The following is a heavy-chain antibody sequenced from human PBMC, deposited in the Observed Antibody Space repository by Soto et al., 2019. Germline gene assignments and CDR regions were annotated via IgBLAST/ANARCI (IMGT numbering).Heavy chain of an antibody. J-gene: IGHJ5*02. CDR1: GGTFSSYA. Sequence: SGKVSCKASGGTFSSYAISWVRQAPGQGLEWMGGIIPIFGTANYAQKFQGRVTITADESTSTAYMELSSLRSEDAAVYYCARNRVLYSSSSRGWYWFDPWGQGTLVTVSS. V-gene: IGHV1-69*13. D-gene: IGHD6-13*01. CDR3: ARNRVLYSSSSRGWYWFDP. CDR2: IIPIFGTA.